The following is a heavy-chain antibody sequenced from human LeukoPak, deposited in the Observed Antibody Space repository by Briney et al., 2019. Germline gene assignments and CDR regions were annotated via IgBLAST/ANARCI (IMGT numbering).Heavy chain of an antibody. D-gene: IGHD1-26*01. Sequence: SETLSLTCAVSGASISGSGYYLGWIRQPPGKGLEWIGNIYYTGSTYYNASLQSRVTISIDMSKNQFSLRLSSVTAADTAVYYCARGEEYYYYYYMDVWGKGTTVTVSS. CDR1: GASISGSGYY. V-gene: IGHV4-39*07. CDR3: ARGEEYYYYYYMDV. J-gene: IGHJ6*03. CDR2: IYYTGST.